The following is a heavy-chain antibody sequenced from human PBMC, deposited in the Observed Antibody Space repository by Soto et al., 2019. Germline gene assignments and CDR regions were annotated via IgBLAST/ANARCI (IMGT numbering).Heavy chain of an antibody. CDR1: GFSFRSYA. Sequence: GVSLRLSCAASGFSFRSYAMHWVRQAPGKGLEWVAVIWYDGFNKYYADSVKGRSTISRDNSNNTLYVQMNSLKAEDTAVYYCVRDPYLPTAGRLASLHYWGPGTLVTVSS. J-gene: IGHJ4*02. CDR3: VRDPYLPTAGRLASLHY. V-gene: IGHV3-33*08. D-gene: IGHD1-1*01. CDR2: IWYDGFNK.